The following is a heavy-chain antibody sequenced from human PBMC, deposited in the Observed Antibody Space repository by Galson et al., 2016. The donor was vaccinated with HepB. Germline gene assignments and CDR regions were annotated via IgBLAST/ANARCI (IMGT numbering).Heavy chain of an antibody. Sequence: SLRLSCAASGFTFSDFSMNWVRQAPGKGLEWVSSISSGSRDIYYADSVKGRFTISRDNAKNSLYLQMNSLRAEDTAVYYCARDRSNYDFWSGYMPDYYFDYWGQGTRVTVSS. J-gene: IGHJ4*02. CDR2: ISSGSRDI. CDR3: ARDRSNYDFWSGYMPDYYFDY. D-gene: IGHD3-3*01. V-gene: IGHV3-21*01. CDR1: GFTFSDFS.